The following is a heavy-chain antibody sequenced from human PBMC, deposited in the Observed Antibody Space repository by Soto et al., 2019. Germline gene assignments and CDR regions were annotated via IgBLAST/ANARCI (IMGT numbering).Heavy chain of an antibody. D-gene: IGHD4-17*01. CDR1: GYTFTVYY. CDR2: INPNSGGT. V-gene: IGHV1-2*04. CDR3: ARGPRIAVSPDYYYYMDV. Sequence: GASVKVSCKASGYTFTVYYMHWVRQAPGQGLEWMGWINPNSGGTNYAQKFQGWVTMTRDTSISTAYMELSRLRSDDTAVYYCARGPRIAVSPDYYYYMDVWGKGTTVTVSS. J-gene: IGHJ6*03.